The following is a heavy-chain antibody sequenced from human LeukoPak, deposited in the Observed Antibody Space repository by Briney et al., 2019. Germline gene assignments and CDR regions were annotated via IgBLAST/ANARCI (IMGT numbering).Heavy chain of an antibody. D-gene: IGHD3-10*01. J-gene: IGHJ4*02. Sequence: GGSLRLSCAASGFTLSSYEMNWVREAPGKGLEWVSYISSSGSTIYYADSVKGRFTISRGNAKNSLYLQMNSLRAEDTAVYYCAGSHYYGSGSCYPPPTLYWGQGTLVTVSS. CDR1: GFTLSSYE. V-gene: IGHV3-48*03. CDR2: ISSSGSTI. CDR3: AGSHYYGSGSCYPPPTLY.